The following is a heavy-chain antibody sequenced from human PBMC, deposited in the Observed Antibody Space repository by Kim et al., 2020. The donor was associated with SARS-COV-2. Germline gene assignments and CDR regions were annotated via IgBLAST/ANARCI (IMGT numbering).Heavy chain of an antibody. Sequence: SETLSLTCIVSGGSISSSSYYWGWIRQPPGKGLEWIGSVYYSGSTFYNSSLKSRVTISVDTSKNQFSLKLTSVTAADTAVYYCARGASSRDSWFDPWGQG. CDR3: ARGASSRDSWFDP. J-gene: IGHJ5*02. CDR2: VYYSGST. V-gene: IGHV4-39*07. CDR1: GGSISSSSYY.